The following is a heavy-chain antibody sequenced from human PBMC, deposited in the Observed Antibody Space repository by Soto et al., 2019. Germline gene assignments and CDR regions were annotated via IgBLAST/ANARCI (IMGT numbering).Heavy chain of an antibody. CDR3: AQRPSSAVVPGTIWITDYNFDY. J-gene: IGHJ4*02. V-gene: IGHV2-5*02. Sequence: QITLKESGPTLVKPTQTLTLTFTFSGFSRNTSGVGLVWLRQPKGNALEWLALIYWDDDKRYSPSLKSRLTISKDTSKNQVGLTITNMDPVDTATYYCAQRPSSAVVPGTIWITDYNFDYWCQGTLGTVSS. CDR1: GFSRNTSGVG. CDR2: IYWDDDK. D-gene: IGHD2-2*02.